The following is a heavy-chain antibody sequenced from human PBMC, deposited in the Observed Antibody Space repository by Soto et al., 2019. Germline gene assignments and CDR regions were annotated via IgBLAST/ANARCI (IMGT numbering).Heavy chain of an antibody. V-gene: IGHV2-5*01. J-gene: IGHJ3*02. CDR2: IYWNDDK. D-gene: IGHD2-2*01. CDR1: GFSLSTSGVG. Sequence: SGPTLVNPTQTLTLTCTFSGFSLSTSGVGVGWIRQPPGKALEWLALIYWNDDKRYSPSLKSRLTITKDTSKNQVVLTMTNMDPVDTATYYCAHRRNMPKKGPAAFDIWGQGTMVTVSS. CDR3: AHRRNMPKKGPAAFDI.